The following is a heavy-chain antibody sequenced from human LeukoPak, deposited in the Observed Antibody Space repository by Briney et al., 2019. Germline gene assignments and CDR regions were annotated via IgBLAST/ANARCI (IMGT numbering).Heavy chain of an antibody. CDR2: ISYDGSNK. CDR1: GFTFSSYG. D-gene: IGHD6-13*01. V-gene: IGHV3-30*18. J-gene: IGHJ4*02. Sequence: PGGSLRLSCAASGFTFSSYGMHWVRQAPGKGLEWVAVISYDGSNKYYADSVKGRFTISRDNSKNTLYLQMNSLRAEDTAVYYCAKAGGAAAAIFDYWGQGTLVTVSS. CDR3: AKAGGAAAAIFDY.